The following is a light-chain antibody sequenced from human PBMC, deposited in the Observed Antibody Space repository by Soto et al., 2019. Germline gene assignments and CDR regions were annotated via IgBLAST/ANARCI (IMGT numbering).Light chain of an antibody. CDR2: GAS. V-gene: IGKV3-20*01. Sequence: VLTQSGGSLSVCAGERPGLSCRPSQSVSNNYIAWYQQRPGQAPRLLIYGASFRATDIPNRFSGRGSGLDFTLTISRLEPEDFAVYYCQQYVTSPQTFGQGTKVDIK. CDR3: QQYVTSPQT. J-gene: IGKJ1*01. CDR1: QSVSNNY.